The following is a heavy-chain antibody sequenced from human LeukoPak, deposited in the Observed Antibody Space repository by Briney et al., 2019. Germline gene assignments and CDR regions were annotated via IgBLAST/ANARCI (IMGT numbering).Heavy chain of an antibody. Sequence: KASETLSLTCTVSGGSISSYYWSWIRQPPGKGLEWIGYIYYSGSTNYNPSLKSRVTTSVDTSKNQFSLKLSSVAAADTAVYYCAGQSSSWYGLWGQGTLVTVSS. CDR2: IYYSGST. D-gene: IGHD6-13*01. J-gene: IGHJ4*02. CDR3: AGQSSSWYGL. V-gene: IGHV4-59*01. CDR1: GGSISSYY.